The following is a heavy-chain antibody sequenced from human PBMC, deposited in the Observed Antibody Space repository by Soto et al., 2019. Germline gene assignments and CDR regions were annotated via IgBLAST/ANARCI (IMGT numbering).Heavy chain of an antibody. CDR1: RFTFSNFA. CDR2: IGVSEGST. J-gene: IGHJ4*02. D-gene: IGHD1-1*01. Sequence: GGSLRLSCAASRFTFSNFAMSWVRQAPGKGLEWISSIGVSEGSTYYTDSVRGRFTISRDNSKNTLYLQMNSLRVEDTALYYCAKVMYTWNDVAAFDSWGQGTLVNVSS. CDR3: AKVMYTWNDVAAFDS. V-gene: IGHV3-23*01.